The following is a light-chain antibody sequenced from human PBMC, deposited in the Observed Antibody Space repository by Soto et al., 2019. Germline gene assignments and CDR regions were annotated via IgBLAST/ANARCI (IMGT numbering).Light chain of an antibody. CDR3: QHYCSSPPIT. J-gene: IGKJ5*01. CDR1: QSVRSTS. V-gene: IGKV3-20*01. Sequence: EIVLTQSPGTLSLSPRERATLSCRAIQSVRSTSLAWYQQKPGQAARLLIYGTSSRATGIPDRFSGGGCGTDLTLIISRLEPEDVAVYYCQHYCSSPPITFGQGTRLEIK. CDR2: GTS.